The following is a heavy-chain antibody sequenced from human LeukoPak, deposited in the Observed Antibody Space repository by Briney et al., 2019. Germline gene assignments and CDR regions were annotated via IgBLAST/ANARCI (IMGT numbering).Heavy chain of an antibody. J-gene: IGHJ4*02. CDR3: ARAGRYDSSGHLLGMDY. V-gene: IGHV1-18*01. CDR1: GYTFPTYG. CDR2: ISPYNGNT. D-gene: IGHD3-22*01. Sequence: ASVKVSCKASGYTFPTYGITWVRQAPGQGLEWMGWISPYNGNTNYAQKLQGRVTMTKDTSTSTAYMELKSLRSDDTAVYYCARAGRYDSSGHLLGMDYWGQGTLVTVSS.